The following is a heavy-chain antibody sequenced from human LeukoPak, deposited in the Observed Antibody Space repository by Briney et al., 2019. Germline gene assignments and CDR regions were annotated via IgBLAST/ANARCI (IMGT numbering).Heavy chain of an antibody. CDR3: VRAVGTADSY. CDR1: GFTFTRYG. V-gene: IGHV3-7*01. Sequence: GGSLRLSCAASGFTFTRYGMNWVRQAPGKGLEGVANIKQDGSEKYYVDSVKGRFTISRDNAKNSPYLQMNSLRAEDTAVYYCVRAVGTADSYWGQGALVTVSS. D-gene: IGHD2-2*01. CDR2: IKQDGSEK. J-gene: IGHJ4*02.